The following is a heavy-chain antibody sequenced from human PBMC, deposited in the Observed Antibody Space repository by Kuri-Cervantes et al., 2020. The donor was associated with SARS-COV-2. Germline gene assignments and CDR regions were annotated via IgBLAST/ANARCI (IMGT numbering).Heavy chain of an antibody. CDR1: GGSVRSGSYY. Sequence: GALRLSCTVSGGSVRSGSYYWSWIRQPPGMGLKWHGYMYYTGSTNYNPSLKSRVTISVDKSKNQFSLKLSSVTPADTAVYYCARLFSYTSASFDYWVPGTLVTVSS. D-gene: IGHD3-10*01. J-gene: IGHJ4*02. CDR3: ARLFSYTSASFDY. V-gene: IGHV4-61*01. CDR2: MYYTGST.